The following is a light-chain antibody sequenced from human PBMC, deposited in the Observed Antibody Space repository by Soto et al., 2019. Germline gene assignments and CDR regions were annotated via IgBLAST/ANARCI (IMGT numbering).Light chain of an antibody. Sequence: QSVLTQPPSASGTPGQWFTISCSGSSSNIGSNTVNWYQQLPGTAPKLLIYSNNQRPSGVPDRFSGSKSGTSASLAISGLQSEDEADYYCAAWDDSLNGYVFGTGTKVTVL. CDR2: SNN. J-gene: IGLJ1*01. CDR3: AAWDDSLNGYV. V-gene: IGLV1-44*01. CDR1: SSNIGSNT.